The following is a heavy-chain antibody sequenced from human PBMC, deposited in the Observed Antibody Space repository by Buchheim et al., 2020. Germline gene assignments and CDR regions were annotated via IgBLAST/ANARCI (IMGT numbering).Heavy chain of an antibody. J-gene: IGHJ4*02. D-gene: IGHD1-26*01. Sequence: VQLQESGPGLVKPSGTLSLSCEVSDGAISSNKWWSWVRRPPGQGLEWIGEIHASGTTNYNPSLPSRVSISIDKSKNQLSLELRSVTAADTGLYLCAREVYGASYALDSWGQGTL. V-gene: IGHV4-4*02. CDR2: IHASGTT. CDR3: AREVYGASYALDS. CDR1: DGAISSNKW.